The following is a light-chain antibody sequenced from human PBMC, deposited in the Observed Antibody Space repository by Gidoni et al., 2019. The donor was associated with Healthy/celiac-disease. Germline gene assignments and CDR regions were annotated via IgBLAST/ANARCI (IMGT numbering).Light chain of an antibody. V-gene: IGLV2-14*01. Sequence: QSALTQPAFVSGSPGQSITITCTGTSSDVGGYNYVSWYHQHPGKAPTLRIYEVSNRPSGVSNRFSGSKSGNTASLTISGLQAEDEADYYCSSYTSSSTLVVFGGGTKLTVL. CDR3: SSYTSSSTLVV. J-gene: IGLJ2*01. CDR2: EVS. CDR1: SSDVGGYNY.